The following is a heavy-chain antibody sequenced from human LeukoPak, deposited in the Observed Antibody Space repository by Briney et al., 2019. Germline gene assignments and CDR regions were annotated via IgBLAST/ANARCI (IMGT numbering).Heavy chain of an antibody. CDR2: IHYSGST. Sequence: PSDTLTLTCTASGCSISSYYCRWIRQPPGQGLEWIGYIHYSGSTNYNPALKSRVTISVDTSTNPCSLKLSSVTAADTAVYYCARESHAPVGLSVDVWGKGTTVTVSS. V-gene: IGHV4-59*01. D-gene: IGHD2-15*01. CDR3: ARESHAPVGLSVDV. J-gene: IGHJ6*04. CDR1: GCSISSYY.